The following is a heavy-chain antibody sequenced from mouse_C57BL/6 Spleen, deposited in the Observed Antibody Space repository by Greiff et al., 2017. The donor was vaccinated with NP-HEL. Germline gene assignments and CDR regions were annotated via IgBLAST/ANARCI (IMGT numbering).Heavy chain of an antibody. CDR1: GYAFSSSW. Sequence: VQLQQSGPELVKPGASVKISCKASGYAFSSSWMNWVKQRPGKGLEWIGRIYPGDGDTNYNGKFKGKATLTADKSSSTAYMQLSSLTSEDSAVYFCARWGFITTPHWGQGTLVTVSA. CDR2: IYPGDGDT. V-gene: IGHV1-82*01. J-gene: IGHJ3*01. D-gene: IGHD1-1*01. CDR3: ARWGFITTPH.